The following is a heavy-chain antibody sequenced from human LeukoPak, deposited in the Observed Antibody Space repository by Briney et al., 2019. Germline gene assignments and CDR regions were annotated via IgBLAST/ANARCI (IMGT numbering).Heavy chain of an antibody. CDR3: AKTACSSTSCYLDY. Sequence: ASVKVSCKASGDTFTSYYMHWGRQAPGQGLEWMGIINPSGGSTSYAQKFQGRVTMTRDTSTSTVYMELSSLRSGDTAVYYCAKTACSSTSCYLDYWGQGTLVTVSS. V-gene: IGHV1-46*01. J-gene: IGHJ4*02. D-gene: IGHD2-2*01. CDR1: GDTFTSYY. CDR2: INPSGGST.